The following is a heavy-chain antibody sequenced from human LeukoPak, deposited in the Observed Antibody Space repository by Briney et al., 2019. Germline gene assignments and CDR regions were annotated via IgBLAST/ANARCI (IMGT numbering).Heavy chain of an antibody. D-gene: IGHD3-22*01. CDR1: GGSFSGYY. CDR2: INHSGST. Sequence: SETLSLTCAVYGGSFSGYYWSWIRQPPGKGLEWIGEINHSGSTNYNPSLKSRVTISVDTSKNQFSLKLSSVTAADTAVYYCARRSRYYYDSRGYYRPWGQGTLVTVSS. V-gene: IGHV4-34*01. J-gene: IGHJ5*02. CDR3: ARRSRYYYDSRGYYRP.